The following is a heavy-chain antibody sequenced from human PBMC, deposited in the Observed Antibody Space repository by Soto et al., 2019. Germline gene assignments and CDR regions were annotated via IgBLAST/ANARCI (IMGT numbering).Heavy chain of an antibody. CDR3: ARDSSDYDFWSGYHQRPYYYYYYMDV. Sequence: GASVKVSCKASGYTFTSYGISWVRQAPGQGLEWKGWISAYNGNTNYAQKLQGRVTMTTDTSTSTAYMELRSLRSDDTAVYYCARDSSDYDFWSGYHQRPYYYYYYMDVWGKGTTVTVSS. J-gene: IGHJ6*03. CDR1: GYTFTSYG. D-gene: IGHD3-3*01. V-gene: IGHV1-18*01. CDR2: ISAYNGNT.